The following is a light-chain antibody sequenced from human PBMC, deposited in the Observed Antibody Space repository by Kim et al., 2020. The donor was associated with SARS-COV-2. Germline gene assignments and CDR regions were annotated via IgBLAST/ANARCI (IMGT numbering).Light chain of an antibody. Sequence: DIQMTQSPSSLSASVGDRVTITCRASQTISSYLNWFQQKPGKAPKLLISAASSLQSGVPSRFSGSGSGTDFTLTISSLQPEDFAAYDCQQSYSTPKTFGQGTKLEI. CDR1: QTISSY. V-gene: IGKV1-39*01. CDR3: QQSYSTPKT. CDR2: AAS. J-gene: IGKJ2*01.